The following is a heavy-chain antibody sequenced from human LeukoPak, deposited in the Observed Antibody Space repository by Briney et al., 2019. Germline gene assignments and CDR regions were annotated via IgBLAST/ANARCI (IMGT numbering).Heavy chain of an antibody. J-gene: IGHJ4*02. V-gene: IGHV3-7*01. CDR2: INPDGIKR. Sequence: GGSLRLSCAASGFTFSNYWMSWVRQAPEKGLEWVANINPDGIKRYSADSVKGRFTISRDNARNSLYLQMDSLRVEDTAFYYCARDLAFSRLDYWGQGVLVTVSS. CDR1: GFTFSNYW. D-gene: IGHD2/OR15-2a*01. CDR3: ARDLAFSRLDY.